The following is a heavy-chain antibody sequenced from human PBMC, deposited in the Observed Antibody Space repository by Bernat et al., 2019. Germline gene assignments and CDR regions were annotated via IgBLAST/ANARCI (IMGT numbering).Heavy chain of an antibody. CDR2: ISTTSSYA. V-gene: IGHV3-21*01. CDR1: GFSFSDYR. Sequence: EVQLVESGGGLVKPGGSLRLSCAASGFSFSDYRMNWVRQAPGQGLEWVSIISTTSSYAYYADSVKGRFTISRDNAKNSLYLEMNSLRAEDTAVYYCAGEGASYCSGNSCYDNWLDPWGQGTLVTVSS. D-gene: IGHD2-2*01. CDR3: AGEGASYCSGNSCYDNWLDP. J-gene: IGHJ5*02.